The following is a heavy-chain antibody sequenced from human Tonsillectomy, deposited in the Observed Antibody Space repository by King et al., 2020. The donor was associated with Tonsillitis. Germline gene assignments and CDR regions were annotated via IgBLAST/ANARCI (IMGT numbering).Heavy chain of an antibody. CDR2: IYYSGRT. D-gene: IGHD6-6*01. Sequence: QLQESGPGLVKPSQTLSLTCTVSGGSISSGSYYWSWLRQPPGKGLEWIGYIYYSGRTYYNPSLKSRVTISVDTSKNQFSLKVSSETAADTAVYFCARDNRPIATPLAFFDYWGQGTLVTVSS. V-gene: IGHV4-30-4*01. CDR3: ARDNRPIATPLAFFDY. J-gene: IGHJ4*02. CDR1: GGSISSGSYY.